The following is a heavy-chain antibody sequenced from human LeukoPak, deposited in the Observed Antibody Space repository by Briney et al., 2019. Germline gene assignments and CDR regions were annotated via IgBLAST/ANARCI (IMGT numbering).Heavy chain of an antibody. Sequence: GASVKVSCKASGHILSDYYIHWVRQAPGQGLEWMGWMNIDSGGTKYAPKFQGRVTMTRDTSISTAFMDLTRLRYDDTAIYYCARDSKLTGTSFDHWGQGTLVTVSS. CDR1: GHILSDYY. J-gene: IGHJ4*02. CDR2: MNIDSGGT. V-gene: IGHV1-2*02. D-gene: IGHD6-13*01. CDR3: ARDSKLTGTSFDH.